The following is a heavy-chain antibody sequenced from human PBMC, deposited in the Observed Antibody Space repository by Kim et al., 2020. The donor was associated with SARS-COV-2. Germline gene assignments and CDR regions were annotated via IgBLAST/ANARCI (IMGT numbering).Heavy chain of an antibody. D-gene: IGHD6-13*01. CDR3: AKDIAAAGNYYFDY. Sequence: ADSVKGRFTISRDNAKNSLYLQMNSLRAEDTALYYCAKDIAAAGNYYFDYWGQGTLVTVSS. J-gene: IGHJ4*02. V-gene: IGHV3-9*01.